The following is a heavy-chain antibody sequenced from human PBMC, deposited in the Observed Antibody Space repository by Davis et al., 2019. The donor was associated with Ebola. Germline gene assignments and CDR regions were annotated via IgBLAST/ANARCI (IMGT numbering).Heavy chain of an antibody. D-gene: IGHD1-1*01. Sequence: MPSETLSLTCAVYGGSFSGYYWSWIRQPPGKGLEWIGEINHSGSTNYNPSLKSRVTISVDTSKNQFSLNLKSVTAADTAVYYCARRVTGNDFDNWGQGTLVTVSS. J-gene: IGHJ4*02. CDR1: GGSFSGYY. CDR2: INHSGST. CDR3: ARRVTGNDFDN. V-gene: IGHV4-34*01.